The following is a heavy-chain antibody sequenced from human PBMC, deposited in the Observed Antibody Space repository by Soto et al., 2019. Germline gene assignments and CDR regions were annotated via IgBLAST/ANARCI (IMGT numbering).Heavy chain of an antibody. CDR2: ISYSGNT. J-gene: IGHJ4*02. D-gene: IGHD1-1*01. Sequence: SETLSLTCTVSGGSISSSSYYWGLICQPPGKGLEWIGSISYSGNTYYNPSLKSRVTISVDTSKNQFSLKVSSVTAADTAVYYCARHRNWKVDYWGQGTLVTVSS. CDR1: GGSISSSSYY. V-gene: IGHV4-39*01. CDR3: ARHRNWKVDY.